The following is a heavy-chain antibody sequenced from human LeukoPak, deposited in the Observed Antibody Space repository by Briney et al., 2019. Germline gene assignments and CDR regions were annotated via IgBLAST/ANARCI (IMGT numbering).Heavy chain of an antibody. CDR3: ARDFFYNYGGTDY. J-gene: IGHJ4*02. CDR2: ISSSSSYI. D-gene: IGHD4-23*01. Sequence: PGGSLRLSCAASGFTFSSYSMNWVRQAPGKGLEWVSSISSSSSYIYYADSVKGRFTISRDNAKNSLYLQMNSLRAEDTAVYYCARDFFYNYGGTDYWGQGTLVSVSS. CDR1: GFTFSSYS. V-gene: IGHV3-21*01.